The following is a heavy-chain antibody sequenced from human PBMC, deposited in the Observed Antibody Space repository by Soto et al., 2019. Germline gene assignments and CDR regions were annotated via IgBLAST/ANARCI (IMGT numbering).Heavy chain of an antibody. J-gene: IGHJ6*02. V-gene: IGHV1-69*13. CDR2: IIPIFGTA. CDR1: GGTFSSYA. Sequence: SVKVSCKASGGTFSSYAISWVRQAPGQGLEWMGGIIPIFGTANYAQKFQGRVTITADESTSTAYMELSSLRSEDTAVYYCARGGLQRVLNYYDSSGYWYYGMDVWGQGTTVTVSS. D-gene: IGHD3-22*01. CDR3: ARGGLQRVLNYYDSSGYWYYGMDV.